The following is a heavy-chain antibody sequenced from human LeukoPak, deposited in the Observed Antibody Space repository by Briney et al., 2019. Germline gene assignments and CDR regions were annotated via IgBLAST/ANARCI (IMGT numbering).Heavy chain of an antibody. Sequence: GASVKVSCKASGYTFTGYYMHWVRQAPGQGLEWMGWISTYNGNTNYAQKLQGRVTMTTDTSTSTAYMELRSLRSDDTAVYYCARLGYCSSTSCYHYYYYGMDVWGQGTTVTVSS. J-gene: IGHJ6*02. CDR2: ISTYNGNT. V-gene: IGHV1-18*04. CDR1: GYTFTGYY. CDR3: ARLGYCSSTSCYHYYYYGMDV. D-gene: IGHD2-2*01.